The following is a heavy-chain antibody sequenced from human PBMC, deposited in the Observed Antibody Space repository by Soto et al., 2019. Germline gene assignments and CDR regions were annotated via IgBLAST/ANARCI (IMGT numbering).Heavy chain of an antibody. D-gene: IGHD1-26*01. J-gene: IGHJ4*02. CDR3: AKEPRVGAIDY. Sequence: TGGSLRLSCPASGFTFSRYAISWVRQAPAKGLEWVSANSGSGGSTYYADSVKGRFTISRGNSKNTLYLQMNSLRAEDTAVYYCAKEPRVGAIDYWGQGTLVTVSS. CDR2: NSGSGGST. CDR1: GFTFSRYA. V-gene: IGHV3-23*01.